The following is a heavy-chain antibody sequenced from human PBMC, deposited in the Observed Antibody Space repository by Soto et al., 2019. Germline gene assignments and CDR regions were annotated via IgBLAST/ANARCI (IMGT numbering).Heavy chain of an antibody. V-gene: IGHV3-21*06. CDR2: ISSRSGYI. Sequence: EVQLVESGGGLVKPGGSLRLSCAGSGFSFSSYSMNWVRLAPGKGLEWVSSISSRSGYIYYADSIRGRFTISRDNAKNLLYLQMSSLRAEDTAVYYWAKVTGAFLRSDGFDIWGQGTMVTVSS. J-gene: IGHJ3*02. CDR3: AKVTGAFLRSDGFDI. D-gene: IGHD4-17*01. CDR1: GFSFSSYS.